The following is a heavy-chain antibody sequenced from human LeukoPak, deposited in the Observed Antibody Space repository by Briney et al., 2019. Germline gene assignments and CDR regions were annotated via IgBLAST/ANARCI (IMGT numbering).Heavy chain of an antibody. V-gene: IGHV4-34*01. J-gene: IGHJ5*02. D-gene: IGHD2-21*02. Sequence: KPSETLSLTCAVYGWSFSGYYWSWIRQPPGKGLEWIGEINHSGSTNYDPSLKSRVTISVDTSKNQFSLKLSSVTAADTAVYYCARRIVSVPAIQEGNWLDPWGQGTLVTVSS. CDR2: INHSGST. CDR3: ARRIVSVPAIQEGNWLDP. CDR1: GWSFSGYY.